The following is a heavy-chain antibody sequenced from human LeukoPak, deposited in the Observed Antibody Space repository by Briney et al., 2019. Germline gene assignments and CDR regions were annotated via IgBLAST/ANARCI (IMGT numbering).Heavy chain of an antibody. CDR1: GYTFTTYA. Sequence: SVKVPCKASGYTFTTYAMNWVRQAPGQGLEWMGGIIPIFGTTNYAQKFQDRVTITADKSTSTAYMELSSLRSEDTAVYYCARVVGLTGYSSSWYSGYYYYMDVWGKGTTVTVSS. CDR3: ARVVGLTGYSSSWYSGYYYYMDV. J-gene: IGHJ6*03. D-gene: IGHD6-13*01. V-gene: IGHV1-69*06. CDR2: IIPIFGTT.